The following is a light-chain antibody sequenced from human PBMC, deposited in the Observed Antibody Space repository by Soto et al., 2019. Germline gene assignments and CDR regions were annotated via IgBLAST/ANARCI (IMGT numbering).Light chain of an antibody. V-gene: IGKV3-11*01. Sequence: EIVMTQSSVTLSVSPGERAILSCRASQSVSSNLAWYQQKPGQAPRLLIYGASTRATGIPARFSGSESGTDFTLTISSLEPEDFAVYYCQQRSSRPLTFGGGTKVDI. CDR3: QQRSSRPLT. J-gene: IGKJ4*01. CDR1: QSVSSN. CDR2: GAS.